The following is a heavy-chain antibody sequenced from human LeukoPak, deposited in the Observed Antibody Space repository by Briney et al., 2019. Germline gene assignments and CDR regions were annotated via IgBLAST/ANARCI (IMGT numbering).Heavy chain of an antibody. CDR3: AKALLGSSGYYVPLDY. V-gene: IGHV3-23*01. J-gene: IGHJ4*02. Sequence: GGSLRLSCAASGFTFSSYAMSWVRQAPGKGLEWVSAISGSGGSTYYADSVKGRFTISRDNSKNTLYLQMNSLRAEDTAVYYCAKALLGSSGYYVPLDYWGQGTLDTVSS. CDR2: ISGSGGST. D-gene: IGHD3-22*01. CDR1: GFTFSSYA.